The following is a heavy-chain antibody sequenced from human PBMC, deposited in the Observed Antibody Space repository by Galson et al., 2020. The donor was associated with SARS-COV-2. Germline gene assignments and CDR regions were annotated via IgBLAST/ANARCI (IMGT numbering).Heavy chain of an antibody. CDR1: GESFSTYY. J-gene: IGHJ5*02. D-gene: IGHD3-3*01. Sequence: SETLSLTCGVYGESFSTYYWTWMRQPPGKGLEWIGEINHSGSTYYNPSLQSRVTISIDTSKSQFSLKLTSVTAADTAVYSCVISSGFQKGVSWGQGTLVTVSS. CDR2: INHSGST. CDR3: VISSGFQKGVS. V-gene: IGHV4-34*01.